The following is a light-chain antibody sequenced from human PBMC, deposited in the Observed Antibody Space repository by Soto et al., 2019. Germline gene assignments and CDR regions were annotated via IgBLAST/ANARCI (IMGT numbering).Light chain of an antibody. J-gene: IGKJ1*01. Sequence: DIQMTQSPSSLSASVGDRVTITCRASQGIIDSVAWFPQNPGKAPKLLIYAASTLQSGVPSRFSGSGSGTEVTLTISSLQPEDGATYYCQKDNTAPQTFGQGTKVEIK. CDR1: QGIIDS. CDR2: AAS. V-gene: IGKV1-27*01. CDR3: QKDNTAPQT.